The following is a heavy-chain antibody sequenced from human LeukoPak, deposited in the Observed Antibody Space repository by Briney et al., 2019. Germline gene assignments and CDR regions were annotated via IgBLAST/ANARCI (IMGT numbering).Heavy chain of an antibody. D-gene: IGHD3-3*01. Sequence: PGESLRLSCAASGFTFSTYALGWVRQSPGKGLEWVSVINTIGGGTYYTESVQGRFTISRDNTKDTLYLQMNSLRVEDTAVYYCARNWRPDTWGQGTLVTVSS. V-gene: IGHV3-23*01. CDR1: GFTFSTYA. CDR2: INTIGGGT. J-gene: IGHJ5*02. CDR3: ARNWRPDT.